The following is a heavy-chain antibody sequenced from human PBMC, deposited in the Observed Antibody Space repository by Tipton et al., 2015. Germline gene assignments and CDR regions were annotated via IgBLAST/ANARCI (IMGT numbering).Heavy chain of an antibody. CDR1: GGSIDSYY. Sequence: TLSLTCTVSGGSIDSYYWSWIRQPPGKRLEWIGYIDFRGSTEYNPSVKSRVSMSVDTSKNQISLKLTSATAADTAIYYCARHKDSGTYPLDYWGQGTLVTVSS. CDR2: IDFRGST. D-gene: IGHD3-10*01. V-gene: IGHV4-59*01. CDR3: ARHKDSGTYPLDY. J-gene: IGHJ4*02.